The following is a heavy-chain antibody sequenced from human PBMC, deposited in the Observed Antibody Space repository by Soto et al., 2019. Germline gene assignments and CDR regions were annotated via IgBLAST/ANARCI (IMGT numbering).Heavy chain of an antibody. J-gene: IGHJ4*02. Sequence: SETLSLTCAVSGGSISSGGYSWSWIRQPPGKGLERIGYIYHSGSTYYNPSLKSRVTISIDASKNQFSLRLSSVTAADTAVYYCARSMHYSDGSNYSPFDYWGQGTLVTVSS. V-gene: IGHV4-30-2*01. CDR2: IYHSGST. CDR3: ARSMHYSDGSNYSPFDY. CDR1: GGSISSGGYS. D-gene: IGHD3-22*01.